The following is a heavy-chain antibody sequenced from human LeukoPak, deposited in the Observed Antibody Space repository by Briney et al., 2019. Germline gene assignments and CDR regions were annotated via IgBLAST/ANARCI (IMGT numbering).Heavy chain of an antibody. J-gene: IGHJ4*01. CDR1: GYTFTGYY. D-gene: IGHD6-19*01. CDR2: INPNSGGT. CDR3: ARDGAVAGTGDDFDY. Sequence: ASVKVSCKASGYTFTGYYMHWVRQAPGQGLEWMGRINPNSGGTNYAQKLQGRVTMTTDTSTSTAYMELRSLRSDDTAVYYCARDGAVAGTGDDFDYWGHGTLVTVSS. V-gene: IGHV1-2*06.